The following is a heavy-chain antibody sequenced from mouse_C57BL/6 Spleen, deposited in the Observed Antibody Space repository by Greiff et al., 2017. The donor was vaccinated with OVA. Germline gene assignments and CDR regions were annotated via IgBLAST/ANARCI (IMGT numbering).Heavy chain of an antibody. J-gene: IGHJ4*01. Sequence: EVKLMESGGGLVQPGGSLSLSCAASGFTFTDYYMSWVRQPPGKALEWLGFIRNKANGYTTEYSASVKGRFTISRDNSQSILYLQMNALRAEDSATYYCARSHMAYYAMDYWGQGTSVTVSS. CDR1: GFTFTDYY. CDR2: IRNKANGYTT. V-gene: IGHV7-3*01. CDR3: ARSHMAYYAMDY. D-gene: IGHD1-1*02.